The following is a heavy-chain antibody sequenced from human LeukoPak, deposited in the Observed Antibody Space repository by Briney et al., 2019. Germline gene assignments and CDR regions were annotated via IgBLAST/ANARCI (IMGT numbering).Heavy chain of an antibody. V-gene: IGHV3-30*18. CDR3: AKERVRGVIFDAFDI. D-gene: IGHD3-10*01. CDR1: GFTFSSYA. J-gene: IGHJ3*02. Sequence: GGSLRLSCLASGFTFSSYATHWVRQAPGKGLEGVAVMSYDGNNRYYTDTVKGRFTISRDNSKNTVYLQMNSLRAEDTPVYYCAKERVRGVIFDAFDIWGQGTMVTVSS. CDR2: MSYDGNNR.